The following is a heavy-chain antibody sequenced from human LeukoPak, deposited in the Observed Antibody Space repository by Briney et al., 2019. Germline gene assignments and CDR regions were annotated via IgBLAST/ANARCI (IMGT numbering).Heavy chain of an antibody. CDR1: GGSISSYY. V-gene: IGHV4-59*12. D-gene: IGHD3-22*01. CDR3: ARDVYYDSSGFYYGMDV. J-gene: IGHJ6*02. CDR2: IYYSGST. Sequence: SETLSLTCTVSGGSISSYYWSWIRQPPGKGLEWSGYIYYSGSTNYNPSLKSRVTISVDTSKNQFSLKLSSVTAADTAVYYCARDVYYDSSGFYYGMDVWGQGTTVTVSS.